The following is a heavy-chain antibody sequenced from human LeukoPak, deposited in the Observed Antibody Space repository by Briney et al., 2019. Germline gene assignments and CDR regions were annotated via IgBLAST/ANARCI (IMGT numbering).Heavy chain of an antibody. CDR2: IYPGDSDT. Sequence: GESLKISCKGSGYSFTSYWIGWVRQMPGKGLEWMGIIYPGDSDTRYSPSFQGQVTISADKSISTAYLQWSSLKASDTAMYYCARTGYSSSWYEYYYYYGMDVWGQGTTVTVSS. CDR3: ARTGYSSSWYEYYYYYGMDV. CDR1: GYSFTSYW. D-gene: IGHD6-13*01. V-gene: IGHV5-51*01. J-gene: IGHJ6*02.